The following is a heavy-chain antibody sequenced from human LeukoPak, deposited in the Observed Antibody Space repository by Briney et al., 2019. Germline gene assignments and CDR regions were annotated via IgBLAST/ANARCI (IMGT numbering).Heavy chain of an antibody. CDR2: ISSNGGST. D-gene: IGHD3-3*01. Sequence: GGSLRLSCAASGFTFSSYAMHWVRQAPGKGLEYVSAISSNGGSTYYANSVKGRFTISRDNSKNTLYLQMGSLRAEDMAVYYCARASASAGLRFLEWFSDYWGQGTLVTVSS. CDR3: ARASASAGLRFLEWFSDY. J-gene: IGHJ4*02. V-gene: IGHV3-64*01. CDR1: GFTFSSYA.